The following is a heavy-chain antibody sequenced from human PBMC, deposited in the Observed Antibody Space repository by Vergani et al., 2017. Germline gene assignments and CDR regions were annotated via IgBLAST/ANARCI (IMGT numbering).Heavy chain of an antibody. CDR3: AGVVSVTRPYNWFDP. CDR2: ISAYNGDT. J-gene: IGHJ5*02. Sequence: QVQLVQSGAEVKKPGSSVKVSCKASGGTFSSYAISWVRQAPGQGLEWMGWISAYNGDTNYAQKLQGRVTMTADTSTSTAYMELRSLRSDDTAVYYCAGVVSVTRPYNWFDPWDQGTLVTVSS. CDR1: GGTFSSYA. D-gene: IGHD4-17*01. V-gene: IGHV1-18*01.